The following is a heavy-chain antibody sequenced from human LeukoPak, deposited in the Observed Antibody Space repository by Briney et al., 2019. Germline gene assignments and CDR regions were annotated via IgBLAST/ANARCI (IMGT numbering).Heavy chain of an antibody. CDR2: ISGSSGAK. CDR3: AKEGDRGFVVAVYFDY. J-gene: IGHJ4*02. D-gene: IGHD2-15*01. CDR1: GFTISSYS. V-gene: IGHV3-23*01. Sequence: PGGSLRLSCAASGFTISSYSMAWVRQAPGKGLEWVSIISGSSGAKFYADSVKRGSTISTDNSKNTLYLEISSLRAEDTAVSYCAKEGDRGFVVAVYFDYWGQGTLVTVSS.